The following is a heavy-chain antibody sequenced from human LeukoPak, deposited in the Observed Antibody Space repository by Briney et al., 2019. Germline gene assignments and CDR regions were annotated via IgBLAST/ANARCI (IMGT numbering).Heavy chain of an antibody. J-gene: IGHJ4*02. CDR2: INSDETST. CDR3: ARMNAGRGRSGNFDY. CDR1: GFTFSSYW. V-gene: IGHV3-74*01. Sequence: GGSLRLSCVASGFTFSSYWMHWVRQLPGKGLVWVSRINSDETSTSYADSVKGRFTISRDNSKNTLYLQMNSLRAEDTAVYYCARMNAGRGRSGNFDYWGQGTLVTVSS. D-gene: IGHD3-3*01.